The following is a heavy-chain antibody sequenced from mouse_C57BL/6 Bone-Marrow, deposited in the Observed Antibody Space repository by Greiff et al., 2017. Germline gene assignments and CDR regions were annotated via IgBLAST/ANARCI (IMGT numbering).Heavy chain of an antibody. CDR2: ILPGSGST. Sequence: VQLQQSGAELMKPGASVKLSCKATGYTFTGYWIEWVKQRPGHGLEWIGEILPGSGSTNYNEKFKGKATFTADTSSNTAYMQLSSLTTEDTAVYYCTTKRVYYYGSSWYFDVWGTGTTVTVSS. CDR1: GYTFTGYW. D-gene: IGHD1-1*01. J-gene: IGHJ1*03. CDR3: TTKRVYYYGSSWYFDV. V-gene: IGHV1-9*01.